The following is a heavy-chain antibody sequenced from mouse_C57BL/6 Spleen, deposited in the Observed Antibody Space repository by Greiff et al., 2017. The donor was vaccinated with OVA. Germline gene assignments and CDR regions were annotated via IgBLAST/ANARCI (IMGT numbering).Heavy chain of an antibody. J-gene: IGHJ2*01. CDR3: ARSDGIYYFDY. Sequence: QVQLQQPGAELVKPGASVTLSCKASGYTFTSYWMHWVKQRPGQGLEWIGMIHPNSGSTNYNEKFKSKATLTVDKSSSTAYMQLSSLTSEDSAVYYCARSDGIYYFDYWGQGTTLTVSS. V-gene: IGHV1-64*01. CDR1: GYTFTSYW. CDR2: IHPNSGST. D-gene: IGHD2-1*01.